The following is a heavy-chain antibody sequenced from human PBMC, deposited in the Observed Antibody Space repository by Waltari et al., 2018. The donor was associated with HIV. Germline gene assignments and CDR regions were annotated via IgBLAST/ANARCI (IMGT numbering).Heavy chain of an antibody. D-gene: IGHD3-10*01. J-gene: IGHJ4*02. V-gene: IGHV1-69*08. CDR2: VIPMSGTT. CDR1: GGSFTSYS. CDR3: ASARETMGVDFDF. Sequence: QVQLVQSGAEVRTPGSSVKVSCQASGGSFTSYSINWVRQAPGQGLEWMGRVIPMSGTTNKAQKFQGRVTITADKSTTTSYMELTSLRTEDTAVYYCASARETMGVDFDFWGQGTLVTVSS.